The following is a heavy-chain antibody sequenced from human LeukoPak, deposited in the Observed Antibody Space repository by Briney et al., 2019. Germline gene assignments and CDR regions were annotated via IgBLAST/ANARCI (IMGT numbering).Heavy chain of an antibody. CDR1: GFTFDDYA. J-gene: IGHJ4*02. CDR2: ISWDGGST. Sequence: PGGSLRLSCAASGFTFDDYAMHWVRQAPGKGLEWVSLISWDGGSTYYADSVKGRFTISRDNSKNSLYLQMNSLRAEDTALYYCAKDKGKYYYDSSGHFDYWSQGTLVTVSS. CDR3: AKDKGKYYYDSSGHFDY. D-gene: IGHD3-22*01. V-gene: IGHV3-43D*03.